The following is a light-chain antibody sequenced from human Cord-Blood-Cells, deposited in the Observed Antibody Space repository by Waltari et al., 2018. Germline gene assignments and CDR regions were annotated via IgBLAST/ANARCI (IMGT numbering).Light chain of an antibody. J-gene: IGKJ2*01. V-gene: IGKV1-39*01. Sequence: DIQMTQSPSSLSASVGDRVPITCRASQSIRSYLIWYKHKPGKAPKLLIYAASSLQSGAPSRFSGSGSGTEFTLTISRLQPEDFATYDCQQSYSTPYTFGQGTKLEIK. CDR3: QQSYSTPYT. CDR1: QSIRSY. CDR2: AAS.